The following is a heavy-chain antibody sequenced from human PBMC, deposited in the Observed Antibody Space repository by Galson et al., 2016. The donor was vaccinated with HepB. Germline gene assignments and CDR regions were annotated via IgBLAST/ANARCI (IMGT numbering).Heavy chain of an antibody. CDR2: ISAYNGNT. D-gene: IGHD3-10*01. CDR1: GYTFSTYG. V-gene: IGHV1-18*01. CDR3: ARGVRLSMVRGVMNFYYYGMDV. Sequence: SVKVSCKASGYTFSTYGISWVRQAPGQGLERMGWISAYNGNTNYAQKLQGRVTMTTDTSTSTAYMELRSLNSDDTAVDYCARGVRLSMVRGVMNFYYYGMDVWGQGTTVTVSS. J-gene: IGHJ6*02.